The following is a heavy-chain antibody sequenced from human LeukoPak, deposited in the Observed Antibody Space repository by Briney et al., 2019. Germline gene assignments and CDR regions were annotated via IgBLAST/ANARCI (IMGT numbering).Heavy chain of an antibody. J-gene: IGHJ4*02. CDR3: AKDGNSAFDY. V-gene: IGHV3-30*04. Sequence: GGSLRLSCAASEFTFSSYAMNWVRQAPGKGLEWVAVISYDGSNKYYADSVKGRFTISRDNSKNTLYLQMNSLRAEDTAVYYCAKDGNSAFDYWGQGTLVTVSS. CDR2: ISYDGSNK. CDR1: EFTFSSYA. D-gene: IGHD4-23*01.